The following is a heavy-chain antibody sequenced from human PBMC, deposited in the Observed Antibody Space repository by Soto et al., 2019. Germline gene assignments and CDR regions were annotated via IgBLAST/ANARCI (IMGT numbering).Heavy chain of an antibody. CDR1: GFTVSSNY. CDR2: IYSGGST. V-gene: IGHV3-53*02. Sequence: EVQLVETGGGLIQPGGSLRLSCAASGFTVSSNYMSWVRQAPGKGLEWVSVIYSGGSTYYADSVKGRFTIPRDNPKNTLYLQMNSLGAEDTAGYYGAGERRGIAAALGWFDPGGQGTLVTVSS. J-gene: IGHJ5*02. D-gene: IGHD6-13*01. CDR3: AGERRGIAAALGWFDP.